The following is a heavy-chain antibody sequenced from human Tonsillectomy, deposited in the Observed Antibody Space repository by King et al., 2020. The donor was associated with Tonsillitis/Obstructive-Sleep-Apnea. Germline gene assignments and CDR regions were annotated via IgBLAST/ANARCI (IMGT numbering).Heavy chain of an antibody. CDR3: ARDPEVKRQLVRCFDI. V-gene: IGHV3-30*04. J-gene: IGHJ4*02. D-gene: IGHD6-13*01. CDR1: GFTFSDYA. CDR2: ISYDGSNK. Sequence: VQLVESGGGVVKPGRFLRLSCAASGFTFSDYAMHWVRQAPGKGLEWVAVISYDGSNKYYADTVKGRFTISRDNSKNTLYLQIKSLKFEDTAVYYCARDPEVKRQLVRCFDIWGQGNLVSVSS.